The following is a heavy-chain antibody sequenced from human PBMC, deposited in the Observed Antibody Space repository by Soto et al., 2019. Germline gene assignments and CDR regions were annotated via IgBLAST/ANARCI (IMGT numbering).Heavy chain of an antibody. D-gene: IGHD4-17*01. CDR1: GYTFTTYY. J-gene: IGHJ4*02. Sequence: GASVKVSCKASGYTFTTYYINWVRQAPGQGLEWMGWINPNTGATNYAQKFQGWVTLTRDTSVTTAYMEVSRLTSGDTAVYFCARSVTNHHAAYFWGQGTLVTVSS. CDR3: ARSVTNHHAAYF. V-gene: IGHV1-2*04. CDR2: INPNTGAT.